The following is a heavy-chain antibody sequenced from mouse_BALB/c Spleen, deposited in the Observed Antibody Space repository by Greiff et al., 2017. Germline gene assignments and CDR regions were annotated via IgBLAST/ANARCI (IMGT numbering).Heavy chain of an antibody. V-gene: IGHV5-12-1*01. J-gene: IGHJ2*01. CDR2: ISSGGGST. Sequence: EVQVVESGGGLVKPGGSLKLSCAASGFAFSSYDMSWVRQTPEKRLEWVAYISSGGGSTYYPDTVKGRFTISRDNAKNTLYLQMSSLKSEDTAMYYCARQLGLPYYFDYWGQGTTLTVSS. CDR1: GFAFSSYD. CDR3: ARQLGLPYYFDY. D-gene: IGHD4-1*01.